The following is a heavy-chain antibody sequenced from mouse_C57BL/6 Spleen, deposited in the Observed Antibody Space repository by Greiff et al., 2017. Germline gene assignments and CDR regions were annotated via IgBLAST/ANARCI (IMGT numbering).Heavy chain of an antibody. V-gene: IGHV5-16*01. CDR1: GFTFSDYY. CDR2: INYDGSST. J-gene: IGHJ1*03. Sequence: EVKLVESEGGLVQPGSSMKLSCTASGFTFSDYYMAWVRQVPEKGLEWVANINYDGSSTYYLDSLKSRFIISRDNAKNILYLQMSSLKSEDTATYYCARGFDGGYFDVWGTGTTVTVSS. CDR3: ARGFDGGYFDV.